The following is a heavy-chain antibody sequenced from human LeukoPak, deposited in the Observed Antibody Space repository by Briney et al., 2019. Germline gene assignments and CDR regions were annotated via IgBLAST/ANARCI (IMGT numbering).Heavy chain of an antibody. CDR3: AKDERNWNYNLASQTYD. CDR2: ISGSGVST. V-gene: IGHV3-23*01. CDR1: GFTVSSNY. Sequence: PGGSLRLSCAASGFTVSSNYMTWVRQAPGKGLEWVSAISGSGVSTYYADSVKGRFTVSRDNSKNTLYLQMSSLRAEDTAVYYCAKDERNWNYNLASQTYDWGQGTLVTVSS. D-gene: IGHD1-7*01. J-gene: IGHJ4*02.